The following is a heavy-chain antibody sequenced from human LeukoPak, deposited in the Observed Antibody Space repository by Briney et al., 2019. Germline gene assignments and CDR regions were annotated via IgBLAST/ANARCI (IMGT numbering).Heavy chain of an antibody. J-gene: IGHJ4*02. Sequence: GRSLRLSCAASGFTFSSYAMHWVRQAPGKGLEWVAVISYDGSNKYYADSVKGRFTISRDNSKSTLYLQMNSLRAEDTAVYYCARGLVAAGNIWGQGTLVTVSS. D-gene: IGHD6-13*01. CDR2: ISYDGSNK. V-gene: IGHV3-30-3*01. CDR3: ARGLVAAGNI. CDR1: GFTFSSYA.